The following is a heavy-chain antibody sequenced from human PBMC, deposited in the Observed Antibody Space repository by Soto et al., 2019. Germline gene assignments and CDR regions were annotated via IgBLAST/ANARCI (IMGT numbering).Heavy chain of an antibody. CDR1: VVSISKFY. CDR2: VYATGTS. J-gene: IGHJ5*02. V-gene: IGHV4-4*07. Sequence: SETLSITCIVSVVSISKFYLSWIRKTAGKGLEWMGRVYATGTSDYNPSLRSRIAMSVDISKKTFSLRLRSVTAADTGVYYCVRDGSKTLRDCFDPWGQGILVTVSS. CDR3: VRDGSKTLRDCFDP. D-gene: IGHD4-17*01.